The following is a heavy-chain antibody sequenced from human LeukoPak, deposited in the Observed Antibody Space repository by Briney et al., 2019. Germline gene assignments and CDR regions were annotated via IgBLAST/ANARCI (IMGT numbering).Heavy chain of an antibody. J-gene: IGHJ4*02. D-gene: IGHD6-19*01. CDR3: AKYSSGWHGDY. Sequence: GGSLRLSCAASGFTFSSYGMHWVRQAPGKGLEWVAVISYDGSNKYYADSVKGRLTISRDNSKNTLYLQMNSLRAEDTAVYYCAKYSSGWHGDYWGQGTLVTVSS. CDR2: ISYDGSNK. V-gene: IGHV3-30*18. CDR1: GFTFSSYG.